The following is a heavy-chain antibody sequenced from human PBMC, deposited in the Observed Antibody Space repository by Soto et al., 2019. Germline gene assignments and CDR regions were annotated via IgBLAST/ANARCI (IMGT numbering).Heavy chain of an antibody. J-gene: IGHJ4*02. V-gene: IGHV3-30*18. CDR3: AKRGAGHYYFDY. Sequence: PGGSLRLSCVASGFTFSSYGMHWVRQAPGKGLECVAVISYDGSNTDYADSVKGRFTISRDNSKNTLYLQMNSQRAEDTAVYYCAKRGAGHYYFDYWGQGTLVTSPQ. CDR1: GFTFSSYG. D-gene: IGHD1-26*01. CDR2: ISYDGSNT.